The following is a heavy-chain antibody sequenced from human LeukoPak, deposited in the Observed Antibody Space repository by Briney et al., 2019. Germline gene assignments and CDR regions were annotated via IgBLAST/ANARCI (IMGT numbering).Heavy chain of an antibody. V-gene: IGHV5-51*01. D-gene: IGHD1-26*01. CDR3: ARRIVGATARFDP. CDR1: GFSFTSYW. Sequence: PGESLKISCKGSGFSFTSYWIGWVRQMPGKGLEWMGIIYPGDSDTRYSPSFQGQVTISADKSISTAYLQWSSLKASDTAMYYCARRIVGATARFDPWGQGTLVTVSS. CDR2: IYPGDSDT. J-gene: IGHJ5*02.